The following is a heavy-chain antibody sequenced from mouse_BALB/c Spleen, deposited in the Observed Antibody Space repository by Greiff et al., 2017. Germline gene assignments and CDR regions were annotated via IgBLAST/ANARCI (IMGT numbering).Heavy chain of an antibody. V-gene: IGHV5-12-1*01. CDR2: ISSGGGST. Sequence: VMLVESGGGLVKPGGSLKLSCAASGFAFSSYDMSWVRQTPEKRLEWVAYISSGGGSTYYPDTVKGRFTISRDNAKNTLYLQMSSLKSEDTAMYYCARHAYYILFAYWGQGTLVTVSA. CDR1: GFAFSSYD. CDR3: ARHAYYILFAY. J-gene: IGHJ3*01. D-gene: IGHD2-12*01.